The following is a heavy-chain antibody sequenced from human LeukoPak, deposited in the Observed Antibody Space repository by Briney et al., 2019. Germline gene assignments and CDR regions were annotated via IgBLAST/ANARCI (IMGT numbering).Heavy chain of an antibody. CDR2: ISSSGSTI. CDR1: GFTFSTYG. V-gene: IGHV3-48*04. Sequence: TGGSLRLSCAASGFTFSTYGMHWVRQAPGKGLEWVSYISSSGSTIYYADSVKGRFTISRDNAKNSLYLQMNSLRAEDTAVYYCAELGITMIGGVWGKGTTVTISS. CDR3: AELGITMIGGV. D-gene: IGHD3-10*02. J-gene: IGHJ6*04.